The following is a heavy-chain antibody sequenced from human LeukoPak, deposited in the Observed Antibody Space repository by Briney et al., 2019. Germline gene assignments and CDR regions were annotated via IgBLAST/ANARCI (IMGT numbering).Heavy chain of an antibody. J-gene: IGHJ5*02. CDR3: ARTLIRGVSPFDP. Sequence: PSETLSLTCAVYGGSFSGYYWSWIRQPPGKGLEWIGEINHSGSTNYNPSLKSRVTISVDTSKNQFSLKLSSVTAADTAVYYCARTLIRGVSPFDPWGQGTLVTVSS. CDR1: GGSFSGYY. CDR2: INHSGST. V-gene: IGHV4-34*01. D-gene: IGHD3-10*01.